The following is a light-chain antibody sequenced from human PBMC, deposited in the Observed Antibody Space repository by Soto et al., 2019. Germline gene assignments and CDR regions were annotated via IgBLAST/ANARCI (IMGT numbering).Light chain of an antibody. CDR3: SSYTSSSTRL. CDR1: SSDVGGYNY. J-gene: IGLJ2*01. V-gene: IGLV2-14*01. Sequence: QSVLTQPASVSGSPGQSITISCTGTSSDVGGYNYVSWYHQHPGKVPKLMIYDVSNRPSGVSNRFSGSKSGNTASLTISGLQAEDEADYYCSSYTSSSTRLFGGGTKLTVL. CDR2: DVS.